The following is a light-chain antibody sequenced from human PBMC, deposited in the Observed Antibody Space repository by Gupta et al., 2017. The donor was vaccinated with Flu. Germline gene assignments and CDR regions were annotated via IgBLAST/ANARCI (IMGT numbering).Light chain of an antibody. Sequence: EIVLTQSPATLSLSPGERATLSCRASQSVSSYLAWYQQKPGQAPRLLIYDASNRATGIPARFSGSGSWTDFTLTIGSLEPEDFAVYYCQQRSNWPPIFTFGPGTKVDIK. V-gene: IGKV3-11*01. CDR3: QQRSNWPPIFT. J-gene: IGKJ3*01. CDR2: DAS. CDR1: QSVSSY.